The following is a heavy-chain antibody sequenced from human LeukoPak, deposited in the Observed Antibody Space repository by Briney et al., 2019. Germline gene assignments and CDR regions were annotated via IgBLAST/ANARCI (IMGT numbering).Heavy chain of an antibody. Sequence: PSETLSLTCTVSGGSISSGGYFWSWIRQPPGKGLEWIGYIYYSGSTYYNPSLKSRVTISVDTSKSQFSLKLISVTAADTAVYYCARAIDRDYMDVWGKGTTVTVSS. CDR1: GGSISSGGYF. J-gene: IGHJ6*03. V-gene: IGHV4-30-4*08. D-gene: IGHD2/OR15-2a*01. CDR2: IYYSGST. CDR3: ARAIDRDYMDV.